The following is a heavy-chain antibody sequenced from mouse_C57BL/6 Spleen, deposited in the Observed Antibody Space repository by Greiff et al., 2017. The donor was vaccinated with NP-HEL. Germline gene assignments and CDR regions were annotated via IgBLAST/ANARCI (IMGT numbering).Heavy chain of an antibody. V-gene: IGHV5-17*01. Sequence: EVKLMESGGGLVKPGGSLKLSCAASGFTFSDSGMHWVRQAPEKGLEWVAYISSGSSTIYYAATVKGRFTISRDNAKNTLFLQMTSLRTEDTAMYYCARPHYYGSSYGFAYWGQGTLVTVSA. CDR2: ISSGSSTI. CDR3: ARPHYYGSSYGFAY. CDR1: GFTFSDSG. J-gene: IGHJ3*01. D-gene: IGHD1-1*01.